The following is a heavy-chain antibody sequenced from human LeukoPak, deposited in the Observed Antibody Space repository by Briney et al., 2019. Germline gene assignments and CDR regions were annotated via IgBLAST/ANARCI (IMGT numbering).Heavy chain of an antibody. D-gene: IGHD3-10*01. Sequence: GESLKISCKGSGYSFTNYWIGWVRQMPGKGLEWMGIIYPADSDTRYGPSFQGHVTISAGKSISTAYLQWSSLKASDTAMYYCARLGSTYGSSDYWGQGTLVTVSS. CDR3: ARLGSTYGSSDY. CDR2: IYPADSDT. CDR1: GYSFTNYW. V-gene: IGHV5-51*01. J-gene: IGHJ4*02.